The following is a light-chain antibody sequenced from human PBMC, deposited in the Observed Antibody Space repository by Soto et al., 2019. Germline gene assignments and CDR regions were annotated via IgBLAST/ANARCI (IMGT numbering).Light chain of an antibody. V-gene: IGLV2-11*01. CDR3: CRDAGSYIV. CDR2: DVS. J-gene: IGLJ1*01. Sequence: QSALTQPRSVSGSPGQTVTISCTGTSREVGGYNYVSWYQQHPGKTPKLIIYDVSKRPSGVPDRFSGSKSGNPASLTISGLQAEDEADYYCCRDAGSYIVFGTGTKVTVL. CDR1: SREVGGYNY.